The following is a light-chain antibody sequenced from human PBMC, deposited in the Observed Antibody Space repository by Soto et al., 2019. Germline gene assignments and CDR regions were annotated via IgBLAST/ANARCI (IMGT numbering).Light chain of an antibody. V-gene: IGKV1-27*01. CDR2: AAS. CDR3: QNYDSVPYT. Sequence: EIRLTQSPSCLSASVGDRVTIACRASHDINNFLAWFQQKPGKVPELLMYAASSLKSGVPSRFSGSGSGTDFTLTIDGLQPEDFGTYYCQNYDSVPYTFGQGTTLEIK. J-gene: IGKJ2*01. CDR1: HDINNF.